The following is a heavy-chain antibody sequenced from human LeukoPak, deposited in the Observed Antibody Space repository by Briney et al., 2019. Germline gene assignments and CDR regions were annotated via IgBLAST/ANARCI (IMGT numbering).Heavy chain of an antibody. Sequence: SETLSLTCTVSGGSISSVSYYWSWIRQPAGKGLEWIGRIYIGGRTNYNPSLKSRVFISADKSKNQFSLKLSSVTAADTAVYYCARDQRTIAVAGNGFDYWGQGTLVTVSS. J-gene: IGHJ4*02. V-gene: IGHV4-61*02. D-gene: IGHD6-19*01. CDR1: GGSISSVSYY. CDR3: ARDQRTIAVAGNGFDY. CDR2: IYIGGRT.